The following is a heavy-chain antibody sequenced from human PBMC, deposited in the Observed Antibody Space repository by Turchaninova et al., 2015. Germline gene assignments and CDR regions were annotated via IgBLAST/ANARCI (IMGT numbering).Heavy chain of an antibody. CDR3: ARRAASTTHDAFDI. J-gene: IGHJ3*02. D-gene: IGHD2-2*01. CDR2: IYPGDSDT. Sequence: EVQLVLSGAEVQKPGESLKISCTVCGCIFSSYWPGWARQMTGKGLEWMGFIYPGDSDTRYSPSFQGQVTISADKSINTAYLQWSSLKAPDTAIYYCARRAASTTHDAFDIWGQGTMVIVSS. CDR1: GCIFSSYW. V-gene: IGHV5-51*01.